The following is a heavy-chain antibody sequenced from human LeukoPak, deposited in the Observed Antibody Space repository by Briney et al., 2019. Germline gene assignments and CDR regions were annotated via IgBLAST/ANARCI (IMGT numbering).Heavy chain of an antibody. J-gene: IGHJ4*02. V-gene: IGHV4-59*01. Sequence: ASETLSLTCTVSGGSISSYYWSWIRQPPGKGLEWMGYIYYSGSTNYNPSLKRRVTISVDMSKNQFSLKLSSVPAADTAVYYCARKAYSSGWRNFDYWGQGTLVTVSS. CDR1: GGSISSYY. CDR3: ARKAYSSGWRNFDY. CDR2: IYYSGST. D-gene: IGHD6-19*01.